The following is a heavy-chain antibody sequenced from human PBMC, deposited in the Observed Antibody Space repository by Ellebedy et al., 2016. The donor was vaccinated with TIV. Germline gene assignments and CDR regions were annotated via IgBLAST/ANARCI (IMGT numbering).Heavy chain of an antibody. Sequence: GESLKISCAASGFTFSSYNMNWVRQAPGKGLEWVSHISTSGYTKYYAESVKGRFTISRDNAKNSLYLQMNSLRDEDTAVYYCARDPADSWGQGTLVTVSS. CDR3: ARDPADS. V-gene: IGHV3-48*02. J-gene: IGHJ4*02. CDR1: GFTFSSYN. CDR2: ISTSGYTK.